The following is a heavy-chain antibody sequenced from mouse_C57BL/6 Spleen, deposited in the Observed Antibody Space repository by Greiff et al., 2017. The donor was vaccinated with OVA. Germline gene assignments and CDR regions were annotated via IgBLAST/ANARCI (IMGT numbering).Heavy chain of an antibody. Sequence: VQLKESGPELVKPGASVKISCKASGYSFTDYNMNWVKQSNGKSLEWIGVINPNYGTTSYNQKFKGKATLTVDQSSSTAYMQLNSLTSEDSAVYYCARRGRHDYDPYYYAMDYWGQGTSVTVSS. CDR2: INPNYGTT. CDR1: GYSFTDYN. J-gene: IGHJ4*01. D-gene: IGHD2-4*01. V-gene: IGHV1-39*01. CDR3: ARRGRHDYDPYYYAMDY.